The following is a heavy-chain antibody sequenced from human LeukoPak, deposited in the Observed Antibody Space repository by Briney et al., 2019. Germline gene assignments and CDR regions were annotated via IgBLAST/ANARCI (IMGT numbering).Heavy chain of an antibody. CDR1: GFTFSSYE. J-gene: IGHJ4*02. V-gene: IGHV3-48*03. D-gene: IGHD3-10*01. CDR3: ARGKDYGSGYFDY. CDR2: ISSSGSTI. Sequence: GGSLRLSCAASGFTFSSYEMNWVRQAPGKGLEWVSYISSSGSTIYYADSVKGRFTISRDNAKNSLYLQMNGLRAEDTAFYYCARGKDYGSGYFDYWGQGTLVTVSS.